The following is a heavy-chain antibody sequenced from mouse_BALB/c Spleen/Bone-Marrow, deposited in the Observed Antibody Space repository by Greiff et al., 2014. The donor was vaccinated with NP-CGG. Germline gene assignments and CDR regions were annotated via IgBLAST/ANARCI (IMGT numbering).Heavy chain of an antibody. CDR2: ISPYNGDT. Sequence: VQLQQSGPELVKPGASMKISCKASGYSFTGYTMNWVKQSHGKNLEWIGLISPYNGDTRYNQKFKGKATLTVDKSSSTAYMELVSLTSEDSAIYYCARDAPVSNDYGIDYWGQGTTLTVSS. CDR1: GYSFTGYT. CDR3: ARDAPVSNDYGIDY. V-gene: IGHV1S135*01. J-gene: IGHJ2*01. D-gene: IGHD2-4*01.